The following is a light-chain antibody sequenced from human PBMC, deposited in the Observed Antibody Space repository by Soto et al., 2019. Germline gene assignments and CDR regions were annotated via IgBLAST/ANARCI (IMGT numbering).Light chain of an antibody. J-gene: IGLJ1*01. CDR3: SSYTSSSTYV. Sequence: QSALTQPASVSGSPGQSITISCTGTSSDVGGYHYVSWYQQHPGKAPKLMIYDVSNRPSGVSNRFSGSKSGNTASLTISGLQAEDEADYSCSSYTSSSTYVFGTGTKLTVL. CDR2: DVS. CDR1: SSDVGGYHY. V-gene: IGLV2-14*01.